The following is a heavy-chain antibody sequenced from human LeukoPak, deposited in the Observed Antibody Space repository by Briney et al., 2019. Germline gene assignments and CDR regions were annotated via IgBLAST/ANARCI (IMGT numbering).Heavy chain of an antibody. J-gene: IGHJ4*02. CDR3: AKKLARDSPGRIAVSGSFDY. Sequence: GGSLRLSCAASGFTFSSYWMSWVRQAPGKGLEWVANIKQDGSEKYYVDSVKGRFTISRDNAKNSLYLQMNSLRAEDTTVYYCAKKLARDSPGRIAVSGSFDYWGQGALVTVSS. V-gene: IGHV3-7*03. CDR2: IKQDGSEK. CDR1: GFTFSSYW. D-gene: IGHD6-19*01.